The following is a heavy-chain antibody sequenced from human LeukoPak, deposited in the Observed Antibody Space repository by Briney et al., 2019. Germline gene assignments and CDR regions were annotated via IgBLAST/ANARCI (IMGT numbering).Heavy chain of an antibody. CDR3: ATTGDLSVFGY. CDR1: GGSISSSNW. CDR2: IYHSGST. V-gene: IGHV4-4*02. Sequence: SGTLSLTCAVSGGSISSSNWWSWVRQPPGKGLEWIGEIYHSGSTNYNSSLKSRVTISVDTSKNQFSLKLSSVIAADTAVYYCATTGDLSVFGYWGQGTLVTVSS. D-gene: IGHD7-27*01. J-gene: IGHJ4*02.